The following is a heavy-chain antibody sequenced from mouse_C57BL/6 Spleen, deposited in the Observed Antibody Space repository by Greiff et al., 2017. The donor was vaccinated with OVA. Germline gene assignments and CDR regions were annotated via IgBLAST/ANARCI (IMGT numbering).Heavy chain of an antibody. CDR1: GYTFTSYW. Sequence: QVQLQQPGAELVKPGASVQLSCKASGYTFTSYWMQWVKQRPGQGLEWIGEIDPSDSYTNYNQQFKGKATLTVDTSSSTAYMQLSSLTSEDSAVYYCARLRREDYYAMDYWGQGTSVTVSS. J-gene: IGHJ4*01. CDR3: ARLRREDYYAMDY. V-gene: IGHV1-50*01. CDR2: IDPSDSYT. D-gene: IGHD2-2*01.